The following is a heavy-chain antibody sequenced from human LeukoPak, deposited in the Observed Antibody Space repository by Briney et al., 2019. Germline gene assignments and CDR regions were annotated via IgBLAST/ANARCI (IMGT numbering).Heavy chain of an antibody. V-gene: IGHV4-4*07. CDR3: ARDRNYDHAFDI. CDR2: IYTSGST. Sequence: SETLSLTCTVSGGSISTTSYYWGWIRQPAGTGLEWIGRIYTSGSTNYNPSLKSRVTMSVDTSKNQFSLKLSSVTAADTAIYFCARDRNYDHAFDIWGQGTMVTVSS. CDR1: GGSISTTSYY. J-gene: IGHJ3*02. D-gene: IGHD3-22*01.